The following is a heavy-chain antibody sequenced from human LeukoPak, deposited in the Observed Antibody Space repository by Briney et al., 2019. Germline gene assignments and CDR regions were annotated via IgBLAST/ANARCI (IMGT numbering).Heavy chain of an antibody. CDR2: INHSGST. CDR1: GGSFSTYY. D-gene: IGHD1-14*01. J-gene: IGHJ4*02. Sequence: SETLSLTCSVFGGSFSTYYWTWIRQPPGKGLEWIGDINHSGSTNYNPPLKSRVTGFVDTSKNQVSLRLSSVTAADTAVYYCARHGTISSESYFDYWGQGALVTVSS. V-gene: IGHV4-34*01. CDR3: ARHGTISSESYFDY.